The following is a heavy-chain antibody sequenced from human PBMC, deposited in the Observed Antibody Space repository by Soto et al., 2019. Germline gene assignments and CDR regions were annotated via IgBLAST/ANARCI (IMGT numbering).Heavy chain of an antibody. CDR2: IIPILGIP. Sequence: QVQLVQSGAEVKKPGSSVKVSCKASGGTFSSYTISWVRQAPGQGLEWMGRIIPILGIPNYAQKFQGRVTIAADKSTSTHYMELSSLRSEDTAVYYCARDRGDNTVTTLDRMDVWGQGTTVTVSS. V-gene: IGHV1-69*08. D-gene: IGHD4-17*01. J-gene: IGHJ6*02. CDR1: GGTFSSYT. CDR3: ARDRGDNTVTTLDRMDV.